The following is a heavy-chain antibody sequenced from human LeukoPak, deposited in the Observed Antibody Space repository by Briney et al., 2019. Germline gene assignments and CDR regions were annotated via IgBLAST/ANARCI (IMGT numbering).Heavy chain of an antibody. CDR2: LYYSGST. CDR3: ARHKGTGGSQIDY. J-gene: IGHJ4*02. CDR1: GGSISSRSYH. V-gene: IGHV4-39*01. Sequence: SETLSLTCTVSGGSISSRSYHWGWIRQPPGKGLEWIGTLYYSGSTDYKSSLKSRVTISVDTSKNQFSLKLSSVTAADTAVYYCARHKGTGGSQIDYWGQGTLVTVSS. D-gene: IGHD7-27*01.